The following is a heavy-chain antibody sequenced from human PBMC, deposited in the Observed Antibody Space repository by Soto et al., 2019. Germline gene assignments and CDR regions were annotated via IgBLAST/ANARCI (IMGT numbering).Heavy chain of an antibody. CDR2: IYYSGST. CDR3: ATSLSLSYYFAY. Sequence: SESLSLTCTVSGASICSYYWSWIRQPPGKGLEWIGYIYYSGSTNYNPSLKSRVTISEDTSKSQVSLKLSSVTAADTAVYYCATSLSLSYYFAYWGQGTLVTVSS. CDR1: GASICSYY. J-gene: IGHJ4*02. V-gene: IGHV4-59*01.